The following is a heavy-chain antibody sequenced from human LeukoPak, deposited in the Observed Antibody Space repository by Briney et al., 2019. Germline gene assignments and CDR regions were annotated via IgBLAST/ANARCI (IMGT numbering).Heavy chain of an antibody. CDR2: ISGSGSTI. D-gene: IGHD3-10*01. Sequence: PGGSLRLSCAASGFTFSSYEMNWVRQAPGKGLEWVSCISGSGSTIYYADSVKGRFTISRDNSKNTLYLQMNSLRPDDTAVYYCAKDYSKTSYYGSGTYYRPNWFDPWGQGTLVTVSS. CDR1: GFTFSSYE. V-gene: IGHV3-48*03. CDR3: AKDYSKTSYYGSGTYYRPNWFDP. J-gene: IGHJ5*02.